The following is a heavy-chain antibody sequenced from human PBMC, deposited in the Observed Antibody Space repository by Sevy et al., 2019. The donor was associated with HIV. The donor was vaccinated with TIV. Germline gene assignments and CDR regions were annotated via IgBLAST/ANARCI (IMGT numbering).Heavy chain of an antibody. CDR3: ARGPYGDYGDAFDI. Sequence: GGSLRLSCAASGFTVSSNYMSWVRQAPGKGLEWVSVIYNSGTTYYTDSVKGRFTVSRDNSKNLLFLRMKSLRAEDTAVYYCARGPYGDYGDAFDIWGQGTMVTVSS. J-gene: IGHJ3*02. CDR2: IYNSGTT. D-gene: IGHD4-17*01. CDR1: GFTVSSNY. V-gene: IGHV3-53*01.